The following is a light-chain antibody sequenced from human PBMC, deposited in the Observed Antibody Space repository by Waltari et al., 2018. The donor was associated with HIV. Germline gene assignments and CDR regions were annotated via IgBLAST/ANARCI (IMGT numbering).Light chain of an antibody. CDR1: QSLLHSSSNKNY. Sequence: DIVVTQSPDSLDVSLGGSATMTCKSTQSLLHSSSNKNYLAWFQLKPGQPPKLLIYWASTRASGVPARFSGSGSGTNFTLTINGLQAEDVAIYYCQQFYSTTWSFGPGTRVDI. J-gene: IGKJ1*01. CDR2: WAS. V-gene: IGKV4-1*01. CDR3: QQFYSTTWS.